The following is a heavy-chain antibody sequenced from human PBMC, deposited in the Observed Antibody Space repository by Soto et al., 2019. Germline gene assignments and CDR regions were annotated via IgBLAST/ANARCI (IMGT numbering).Heavy chain of an antibody. CDR3: AKVYFGESDGFDI. CDR1: GFTFSTFA. D-gene: IGHD3-16*01. V-gene: IGHV3-23*01. J-gene: IGHJ3*02. Sequence: VNLLESGGVLVQPGGSLRLSCAASGFTFSTFAMSWVRQAPGRGLEWVSERTASGRTPSYADSVKGRFTISKDESKNTLYLQMNSLRADDTALYYCAKVYFGESDGFDIWGQGTMVTVSS. CDR2: RTASGRTP.